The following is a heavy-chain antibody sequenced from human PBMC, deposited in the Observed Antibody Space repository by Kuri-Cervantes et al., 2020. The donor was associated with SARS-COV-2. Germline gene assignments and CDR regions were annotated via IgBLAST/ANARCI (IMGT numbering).Heavy chain of an antibody. CDR2: INHSGST. CDR3: ARHYDILTGRLLGGFDY. CDR1: RVSFSGYY. D-gene: IGHD3-9*01. Sequence: GSLRPSCAVYRVSFSGYYWSWIRQPPGKGLEWIGEINHSGSTNYNPSHKSRVTISVDTSNNQFSLKLSSVTAADTAVYYCARHYDILTGRLLGGFDYWGQGPLVTVSS. J-gene: IGHJ4*02. V-gene: IGHV4-34*01.